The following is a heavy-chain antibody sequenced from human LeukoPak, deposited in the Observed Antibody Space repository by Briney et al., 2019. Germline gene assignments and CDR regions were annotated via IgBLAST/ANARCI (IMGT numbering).Heavy chain of an antibody. D-gene: IGHD6-6*01. J-gene: IGHJ3*02. CDR3: GRVGGRSVAAKGDAFDI. Sequence: GGSLRLSCAASGFTFSSYAMHWVRQAPGKGLEWVAVISYDGSNKYYADSVKGRFTISRDNARNSMYLQMNGLRAEDTAMYYCGRVGGRSVAAKGDAFDIWGQGTMVTVSS. CDR2: ISYDGSNK. CDR1: GFTFSSYA. V-gene: IGHV3-30-3*01.